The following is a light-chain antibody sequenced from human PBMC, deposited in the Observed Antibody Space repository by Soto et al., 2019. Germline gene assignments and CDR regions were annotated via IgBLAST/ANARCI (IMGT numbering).Light chain of an antibody. J-gene: IGKJ5*01. CDR3: QQYNNWPPIT. CDR1: QTVSSSS. CDR2: DAS. Sequence: EFVLKQCPAALYLARGERAALSCRASQTVSSSSLAWYQQKPGQAPRLLIYDASDRATGIPGRFSGSGSGTDFTLTIISLEPEDFAVYSCQQYNNWPPITFGQGTRLEIK. V-gene: IGKV3-11*01.